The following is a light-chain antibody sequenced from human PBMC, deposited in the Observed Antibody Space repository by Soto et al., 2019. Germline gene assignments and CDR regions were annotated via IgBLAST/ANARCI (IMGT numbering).Light chain of an antibody. J-gene: IGLJ1*01. CDR1: SSNIGAGYN. CDR2: GNS. V-gene: IGLV1-40*01. CDR3: QSYDGSLTGLYV. Sequence: QSVLTQPPSVSGAPGQRVTISCTGSSSNIGAGYNVHWYQQFPGTAPRLLIFGNSNRPSGVPDRFSGSKSGSSASLAITGLQAEDEADYYCQSYDGSLTGLYVFGTGTKLTVL.